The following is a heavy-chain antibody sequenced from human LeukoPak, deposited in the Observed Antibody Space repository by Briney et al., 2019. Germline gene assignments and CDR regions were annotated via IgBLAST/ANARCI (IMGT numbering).Heavy chain of an antibody. CDR2: IYYSGSA. CDR3: ARGTLREAIFGVVINHYYYYMDV. Sequence: PSETLSLTCSVSGGSISSGNYYWGWIRQPPGKGLEWIGSIYYSGSAYYSPSLRSRVTISVDTSKNQFSLKVSSVTAADTAVYYCARGTLREAIFGVVINHYYYYMDVWGKGTTVTVSS. V-gene: IGHV4-39*01. CDR1: GGSISSGNYY. J-gene: IGHJ6*03. D-gene: IGHD3-3*01.